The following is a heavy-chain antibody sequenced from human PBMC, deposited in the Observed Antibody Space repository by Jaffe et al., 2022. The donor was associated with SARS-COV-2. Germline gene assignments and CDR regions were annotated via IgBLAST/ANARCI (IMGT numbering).Heavy chain of an antibody. V-gene: IGHV3-30-3*01. CDR2: ISYDGSNK. CDR3: ARPYIYSGFDY. Sequence: QVQLVESGGGVVQPGRSLRLSCAASGFTFSSYAMHWVRQAPGKGLEWVAVISYDGSNKYYADSVKGRFTISRDNSKNTLYLQMNSLRAEDTAVYYCARPYIYSGFDYWGQGTLVTVSS. J-gene: IGHJ4*02. CDR1: GFTFSSYA. D-gene: IGHD3-9*01.